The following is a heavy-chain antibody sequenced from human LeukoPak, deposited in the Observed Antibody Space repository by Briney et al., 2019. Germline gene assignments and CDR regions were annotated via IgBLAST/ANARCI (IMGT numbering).Heavy chain of an antibody. Sequence: PSETLTLTCTVSGGSISSGDYYWSWIRQPPGKGLEWIGYIYYSGSTYYNPSLKSRVTISVDTSKNQFSLKLSSVTAADTAVYYCSIQLKGGSHAFDIWGQGTMVTVSS. CDR1: GGSISSGDYY. J-gene: IGHJ3*02. CDR3: SIQLKGGSHAFDI. V-gene: IGHV4-30-4*03. CDR2: IYYSGST. D-gene: IGHD5-18*01.